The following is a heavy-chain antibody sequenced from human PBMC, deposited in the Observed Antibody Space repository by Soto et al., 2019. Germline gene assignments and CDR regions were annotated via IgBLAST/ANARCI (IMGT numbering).Heavy chain of an antibody. D-gene: IGHD6-13*01. V-gene: IGHV3-23*01. CDR3: AKLAPYSNSWFEIDY. J-gene: IGHJ4*02. Sequence: EVQLLESGEGLVQPGGSLRLYGAASGFTFSSYAMNWVRQAPGKGLEWVLGISGSGDRTHYADAVKGRFTISRDNSKNTLYLQMNSLRAEDTAVYYCAKLAPYSNSWFEIDYWGQGTLVIVST. CDR1: GFTFSSYA. CDR2: ISGSGDRT.